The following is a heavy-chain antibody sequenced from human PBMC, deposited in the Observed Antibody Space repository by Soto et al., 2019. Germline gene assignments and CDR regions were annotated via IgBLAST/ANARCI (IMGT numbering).Heavy chain of an antibody. J-gene: IGHJ6*03. V-gene: IGHV3-53*04. D-gene: IGHD6-13*01. CDR3: ARGAAAGYYYYYMDV. Sequence: GGSLRLSCAASGFTVSSNYMSWVRQAPGKGLEWVSVIYSGGSTYYADSVKGRFTISRHNSKNTLYLQMNSLRAEDTAVYYCARGAAAGYYYYYMDVWGKGTTVTVSS. CDR2: IYSGGST. CDR1: GFTVSSNY.